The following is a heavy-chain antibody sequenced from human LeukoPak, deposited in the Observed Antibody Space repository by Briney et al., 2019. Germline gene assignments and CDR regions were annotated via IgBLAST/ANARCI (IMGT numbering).Heavy chain of an antibody. V-gene: IGHV4-31*03. CDR1: GGSISSGGYY. CDR3: ARDSPPLYCTNGVCGLYGMDV. J-gene: IGHJ6*02. D-gene: IGHD2-8*01. Sequence: SETLSLTCTVSGGSISSGGYYWSWIRQHPGKGLEWIGYIYYSGSTYYNPSPKSRVTISVDTSKNQFSLKLSSVTAADTAVYYCARDSPPLYCTNGVCGLYGMDVWGQGTTVTVSS. CDR2: IYYSGST.